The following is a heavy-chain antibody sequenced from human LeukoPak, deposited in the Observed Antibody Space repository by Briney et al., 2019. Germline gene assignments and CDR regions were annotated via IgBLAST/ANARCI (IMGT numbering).Heavy chain of an antibody. V-gene: IGHV3-21*01. CDR3: ARSPGIAAAGTSGDY. Sequence: GGSLRLSCAASGFTFSSYSMNWVRQAPGKGLEWVSSISSSSSYIYYADSVKGRFTISRDNAKNSLYLQMNSLRAEDTAVYYCARSPGIAAAGTSGDYWGQGTLVTVSS. J-gene: IGHJ4*02. CDR1: GFTFSSYS. CDR2: ISSSSSYI. D-gene: IGHD6-13*01.